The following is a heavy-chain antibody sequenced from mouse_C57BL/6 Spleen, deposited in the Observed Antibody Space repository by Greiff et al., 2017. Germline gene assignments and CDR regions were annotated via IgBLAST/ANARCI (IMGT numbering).Heavy chain of an antibody. CDR3: ARIYYGYDHYAMDY. CDR1: GYAFSSSW. Sequence: QVQLQQSGPELVKPGASVKISCKASGYAFSSSWMNWVKQRPGTGLEWIGRIYPGDGDTNYNGKFKGKATLTADKSSSTAYMQLSSLTSEDSAVYFCARIYYGYDHYAMDYWGQGTSVTVSS. J-gene: IGHJ4*01. V-gene: IGHV1-82*01. D-gene: IGHD2-2*01. CDR2: IYPGDGDT.